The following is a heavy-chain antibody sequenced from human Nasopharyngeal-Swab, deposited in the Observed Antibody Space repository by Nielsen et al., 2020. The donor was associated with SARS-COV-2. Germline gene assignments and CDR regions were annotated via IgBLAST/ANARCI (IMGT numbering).Heavy chain of an antibody. D-gene: IGHD4-17*01. CDR3: ARAEMRTTVTTYWNY. CDR1: GYTFTSYY. V-gene: IGHV1-46*01. J-gene: IGHJ4*02. Sequence: ASVKVSCKASGYTFTSYYMHWVRQAPGQGLKWMGIINPSGGSTSYAQKFQGRVTMTRDTSTSTVYMELSSLRSEDTAVYYCARAEMRTTVTTYWNYWGQGTLVTVSS. CDR2: INPSGGST.